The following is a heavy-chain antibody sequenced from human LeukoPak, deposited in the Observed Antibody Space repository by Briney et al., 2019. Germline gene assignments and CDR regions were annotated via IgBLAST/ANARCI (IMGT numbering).Heavy chain of an antibody. CDR3: AKSLFTSATGTGRAFHI. J-gene: IGHJ3*02. CDR2: ISNDGGRT. V-gene: IGHV3-23*01. D-gene: IGHD1-1*01. CDR1: GFTFSNNA. Sequence: GGSLILSCAASGFTFSNNAMSWDRQAPGKVLEWVSAISNDGGRTYYADSVKGRFAISRDNSKNTLYLQMTGLRAGDTAEYYCAKSLFTSATGTGRAFHIWGQGTMVTVSS.